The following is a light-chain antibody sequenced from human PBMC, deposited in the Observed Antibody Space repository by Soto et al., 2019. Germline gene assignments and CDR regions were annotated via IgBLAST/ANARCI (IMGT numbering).Light chain of an antibody. V-gene: IGLV2-14*03. Sequence: QSALTQPASVSGSPGQSIAISCTGTSSDVGAYNSVSWYQQHPGRAPKLMIHDVSNRPSGVSNRFSGSKSGNTASLTISGFQAEDEADYYCSSYTSSSTYVFGTGTKLTVL. CDR3: SSYTSSSTYV. J-gene: IGLJ1*01. CDR2: DVS. CDR1: SSDVGAYNS.